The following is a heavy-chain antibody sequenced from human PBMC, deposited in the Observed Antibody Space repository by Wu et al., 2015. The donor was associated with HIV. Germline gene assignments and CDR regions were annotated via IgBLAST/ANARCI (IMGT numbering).Heavy chain of an antibody. J-gene: IGHJ6*02. CDR3: ARWAVAVTAHNYGMDV. CDR2: INPTSGNT. V-gene: IGHV1-8*03. D-gene: IGHD2-21*02. Sequence: QVQLVQSGAEMKKPGASVKVSCKASGYTFINYDINWVRQAPGQGLEWMGWINPTSGNTGYAQKLQERLTITSDASKSTAYMELRSLRSDDTAVYYCARWAVAVTAHNYGMDVWGQGTTVTVSS. CDR1: GYTFINYD.